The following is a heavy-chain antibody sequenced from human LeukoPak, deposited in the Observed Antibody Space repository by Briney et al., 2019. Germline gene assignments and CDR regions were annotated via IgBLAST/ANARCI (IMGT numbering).Heavy chain of an antibody. V-gene: IGHV3-73*01. Sequence: GGSLRLSCAASGFTFSGSAMHWVRQASGKGLEWVGRIRNRANSFATAYAASVRGRFTISRDDSKNTAYLQMNSLKTEDTAVYYCTRNYDSSGYDYWGQGTLVTVSS. CDR3: TRNYDSSGYDY. CDR1: GFTFSGSA. J-gene: IGHJ4*02. CDR2: IRNRANSFAT. D-gene: IGHD3-22*01.